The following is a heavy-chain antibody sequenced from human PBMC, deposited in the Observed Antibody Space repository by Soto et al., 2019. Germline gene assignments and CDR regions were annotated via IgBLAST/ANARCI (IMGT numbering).Heavy chain of an antibody. Sequence: SETLSLTCTVSGGSISSYYWSWIRQPPGKGLEWIGYIYDSGSTDYNPSLKSRVTISVDTSNNQFSLKLSSVTAADTAVYYCARGAPGDYVWGSYRYTYWYFDYWGQGTLATVSS. CDR2: IYDSGST. CDR3: ARGAPGDYVWGSYRYTYWYFDY. J-gene: IGHJ4*02. V-gene: IGHV4-59*01. D-gene: IGHD3-16*02. CDR1: GGSISSYY.